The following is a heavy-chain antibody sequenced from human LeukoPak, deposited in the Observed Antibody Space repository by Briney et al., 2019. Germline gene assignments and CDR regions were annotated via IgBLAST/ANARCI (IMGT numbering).Heavy chain of an antibody. J-gene: IGHJ4*02. CDR3: ARARPNSIFDY. Sequence: PSETLSLTCAVSGGSIRNSSFYWGWIRQPPGKGLEWIASIYNSGTTYYSPSIKSRITIFVDTSKNQVSLKLRSVTAADTAVYYCARARPNSIFDYWGQGTLVTVSS. V-gene: IGHV4-39*01. CDR1: GGSIRNSSFY. D-gene: IGHD1-7*01. CDR2: IYNSGTT.